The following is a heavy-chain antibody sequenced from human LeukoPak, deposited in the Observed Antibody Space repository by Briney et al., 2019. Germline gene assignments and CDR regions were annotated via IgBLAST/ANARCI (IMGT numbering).Heavy chain of an antibody. V-gene: IGHV3-11*01. CDR2: ISTSSSNI. CDR1: GFTFSDYY. Sequence: GGSLRLSCAASGFTFSDYYMSWIRQSPGKGLEWVSYISTSSSNIYYADSVKGRFTISRDNAKNSLFLQMNSLRAEDTAVYYYARDRYRYCSGSSCYMFDYWGQGTLVTVSS. J-gene: IGHJ4*02. D-gene: IGHD2-15*01. CDR3: ARDRYRYCSGSSCYMFDY.